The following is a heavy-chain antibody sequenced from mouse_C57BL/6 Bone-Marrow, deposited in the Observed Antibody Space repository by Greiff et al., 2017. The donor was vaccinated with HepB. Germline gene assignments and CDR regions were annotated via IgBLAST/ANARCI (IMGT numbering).Heavy chain of an antibody. CDR2: IYPGSGST. Sequence: QVHVKQPGAELVKPGASVKMSCKASGYTFTSYWITWVKQRPGQGLEWIGDIYPGSGSTNYNEKFKSKATLTVDTSSSTAYMQLSSLTSEDSAVYYCARPGPGGYYFDYWGQGTTLTVSS. CDR3: ARPGPGGYYFDY. D-gene: IGHD4-1*01. V-gene: IGHV1-55*01. CDR1: GYTFTSYW. J-gene: IGHJ2*01.